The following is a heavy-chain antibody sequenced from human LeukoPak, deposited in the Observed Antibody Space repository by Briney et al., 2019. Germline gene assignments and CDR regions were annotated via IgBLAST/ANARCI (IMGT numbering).Heavy chain of an antibody. D-gene: IGHD6-19*01. CDR1: GGSISSYY. J-gene: IGHJ4*02. CDR2: IYTSGST. V-gene: IGHV4-4*07. CDR3: ARDLELWPHF. Sequence: TSETLSLTWTVSGGSISSYYWSWIRQPGGKGLEWIGRIYTSGSTNYNPSLKSRVTMSVDTSKNQFSLKLSSVTAADTAVYYCARDLELWPHFWGQGTLVTVSS.